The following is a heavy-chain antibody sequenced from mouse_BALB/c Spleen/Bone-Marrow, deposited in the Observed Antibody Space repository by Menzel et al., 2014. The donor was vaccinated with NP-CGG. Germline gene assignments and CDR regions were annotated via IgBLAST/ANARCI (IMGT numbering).Heavy chain of an antibody. J-gene: IGHJ4*01. CDR1: GYAFSSYW. V-gene: IGHV1-80*01. D-gene: IGHD1-1*01. CDR2: IYPGDGDT. Sequence: QVQLQQPGAELVRPGSSVKISCKASGYAFSSYWMNWVKQRPGQGLEWIGQIYPGDGDTNYNGKSKGKATLTADKSSSTAYMQLSSLTSEDSAVYFCARWITTVVAPYVMDYWGQGTSVTVSS. CDR3: ARWITTVVAPYVMDY.